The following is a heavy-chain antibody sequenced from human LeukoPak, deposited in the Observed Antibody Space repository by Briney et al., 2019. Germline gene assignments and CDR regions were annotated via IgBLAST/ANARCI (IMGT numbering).Heavy chain of an antibody. CDR2: ISSSSNYI. J-gene: IGHJ4*02. CDR3: ARGRDYYGSGTYYNYDY. CDR1: GFTFSSYS. V-gene: IGHV3-21*01. Sequence: SGGSLRLSCAASGFTFSSYSLNWVRQAPGKGLEWVSSISSSSNYIYYADSVKGRFTISRDNAKNSLYLQMDSLRAEDTAVYYCARGRDYYGSGTYYNYDYWGQGTLVTVSS. D-gene: IGHD3-10*01.